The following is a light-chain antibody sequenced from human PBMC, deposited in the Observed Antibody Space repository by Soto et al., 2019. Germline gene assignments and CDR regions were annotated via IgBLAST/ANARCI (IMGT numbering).Light chain of an antibody. CDR3: QQRSNWPGT. CDR1: QSVGTY. V-gene: IGKV3-11*01. J-gene: IGKJ3*01. Sequence: EIVLTQSPATLSFSPGERAILSCRASQSVGTYLAWYQQKPGQAPRLLIYDASNRATGIPARFGGSGSGTDFTLTINSLEPEDFAVYYCQQRSNWPGTFGPGTKVDIK. CDR2: DAS.